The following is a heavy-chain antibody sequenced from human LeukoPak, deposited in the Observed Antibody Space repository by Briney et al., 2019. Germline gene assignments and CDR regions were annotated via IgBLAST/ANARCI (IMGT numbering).Heavy chain of an antibody. V-gene: IGHV3-11*01. J-gene: IGHJ6*02. CDR2: ISSSGSTI. D-gene: IGHD6-6*01. Sequence: PGGSLRLSCAASGFTFSDYYMSWIRQAPGKGLEWVSYISSSGSTIYYADSVKGRFTISRDNAKNSLYLQMNSLRVEDTTVYYCARDGGHSSSSLGYYGMDVWGQGTTVTVSS. CDR3: ARDGGHSSSSLGYYGMDV. CDR1: GFTFSDYY.